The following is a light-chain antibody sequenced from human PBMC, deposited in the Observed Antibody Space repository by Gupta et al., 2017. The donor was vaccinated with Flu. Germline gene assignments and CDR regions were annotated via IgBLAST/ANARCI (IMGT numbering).Light chain of an antibody. Sequence: DIQMTQSPSSLSASVGDRVTITCRASENINIYLNWYHQRPGKAPKLLIYAASSLQTGVPSRFSGSGSGRDFTLTVSSLQPEDFGTYSCQQSSIIPCSFGPGTXVEIK. V-gene: IGKV1-39*01. CDR1: ENINIY. J-gene: IGKJ3*01. CDR2: AAS. CDR3: QQSSIIPCS.